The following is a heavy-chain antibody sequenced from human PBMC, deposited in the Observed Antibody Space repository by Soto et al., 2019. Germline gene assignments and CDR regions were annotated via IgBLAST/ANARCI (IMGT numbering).Heavy chain of an antibody. CDR2: IYPGDSDT. Sequence: PGESRKISCKGSGYSFTSYWIGWVRQMPGKGLEWMGIIYPGDSDTRYSPSFQGQVTISADKSISTAYLQWSGLKASDTAMYYCARSTYSGSYRGIGGMDVWGQGTTVTVAS. CDR1: GYSFTSYW. V-gene: IGHV5-51*01. D-gene: IGHD1-26*01. CDR3: ARSTYSGSYRGIGGMDV. J-gene: IGHJ6*02.